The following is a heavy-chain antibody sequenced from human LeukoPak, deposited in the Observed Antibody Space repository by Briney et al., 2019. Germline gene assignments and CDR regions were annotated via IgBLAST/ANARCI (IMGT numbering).Heavy chain of an antibody. CDR1: GGSIISGGYY. CDR2: IYYSGST. Sequence: TLSLTCTVSGGSIISGGYYWSWIRQHPGKGLEWIGHIYYSGSTYYNPSLKSRVTISVDTSKNQFSLKLSSVTAADTAVYYCARETSLTRIDYWGQGTLVTVSS. CDR3: ARETSLTRIDY. D-gene: IGHD3-9*01. J-gene: IGHJ4*02. V-gene: IGHV4-31*03.